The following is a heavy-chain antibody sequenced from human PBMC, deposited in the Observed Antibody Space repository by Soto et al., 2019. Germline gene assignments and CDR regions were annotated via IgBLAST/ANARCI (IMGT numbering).Heavy chain of an antibody. Sequence: SGGSLRLSCAASGFTFSSYGMHWVRQAPGKGLEWVAVIWYDGSNKYYADSVKGRFTISRDNSKNTLYLQMNSLRAEDTAVYYCARAAAGNWFDPWGQGTLVTVSS. CDR3: ARAAAGNWFDP. CDR2: IWYDGSNK. D-gene: IGHD6-13*01. J-gene: IGHJ5*02. CDR1: GFTFSSYG. V-gene: IGHV3-33*01.